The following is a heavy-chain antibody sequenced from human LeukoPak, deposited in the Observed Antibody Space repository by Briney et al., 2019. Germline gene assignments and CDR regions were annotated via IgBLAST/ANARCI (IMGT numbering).Heavy chain of an antibody. Sequence: SCKASGYTFSSYAMSWVRQAPGKGLEWVSAISGSGGSTYYADSVKGRFTISRDNSKNTLYLQMNSLRAEDTAVYYCAKRDRIPRSYWGQGTLVTVSS. CDR2: ISGSGGST. CDR1: GYTFSSYA. J-gene: IGHJ4*02. V-gene: IGHV3-23*01. D-gene: IGHD5-24*01. CDR3: AKRDRIPRSY.